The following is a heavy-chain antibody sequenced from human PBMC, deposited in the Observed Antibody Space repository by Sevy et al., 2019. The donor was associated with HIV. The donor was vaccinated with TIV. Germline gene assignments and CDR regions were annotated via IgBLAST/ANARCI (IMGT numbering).Heavy chain of an antibody. D-gene: IGHD2-2*01. Sequence: SETLSLTCTVFGGSISSYYWNWIRQPPGKGLEWIGYIYYSGSTNYNPSLKSRVTISVDMSKNQFSLKLSSVTAADTAVYYCAREPDIVVVPAAPLETNWFDPWGQGTLVTVSS. V-gene: IGHV4-59*01. CDR2: IYYSGST. CDR3: AREPDIVVVPAAPLETNWFDP. J-gene: IGHJ5*02. CDR1: GGSISSYY.